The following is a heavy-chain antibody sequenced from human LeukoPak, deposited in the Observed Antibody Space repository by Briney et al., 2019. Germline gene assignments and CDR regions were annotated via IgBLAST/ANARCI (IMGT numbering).Heavy chain of an antibody. CDR2: IYHSGST. D-gene: IGHD6-19*01. J-gene: IGHJ4*02. CDR1: GYSISSGYY. V-gene: IGHV4-38-2*02. CDR3: ARAVAGTFDY. Sequence: PSGTLSLTCTVSGYSISSGYYWGWIRQPPGKGLEWIGSIYHSGSTYYNPSLKSRVTISVDTSKNQFSLKLSSVTAADTAVYYCARAVAGTFDYWGQGTLVTVSS.